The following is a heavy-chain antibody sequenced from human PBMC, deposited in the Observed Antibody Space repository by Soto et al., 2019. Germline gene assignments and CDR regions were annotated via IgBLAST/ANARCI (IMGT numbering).Heavy chain of an antibody. V-gene: IGHV4-59*01. CDR3: ARHWCGGNSHYYYALDV. D-gene: IGHD2-21*02. CDR1: GGSISSYY. Sequence: PSETLSLTCTVSGGSISSYYWSWIRQPPGKGLEWIGYIYYTGSTNYNPSLKSRVTISVDRSTNQFSLKMSSVIAADTAVYYCARHWCGGNSHYYYALDVWGQGTTVTV. CDR2: IYYTGST. J-gene: IGHJ6*02.